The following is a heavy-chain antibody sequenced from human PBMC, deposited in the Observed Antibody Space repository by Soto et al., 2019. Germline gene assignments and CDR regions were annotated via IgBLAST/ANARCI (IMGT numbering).Heavy chain of an antibody. V-gene: IGHV4-31*03. Sequence: QVQLQESGPGLLKPSQTLSLTCTVSGGSISSGGYYWSWIRQHPGKGLEWIGYISYSGSTSYNPSLRSRVTITVDASKIQFSLKLSSVTAADTAVYYCARSGYSSSWEPFDYWGQGTLVTVSS. CDR2: ISYSGST. CDR3: ARSGYSSSWEPFDY. J-gene: IGHJ4*02. D-gene: IGHD6-13*01. CDR1: GGSISSGGYY.